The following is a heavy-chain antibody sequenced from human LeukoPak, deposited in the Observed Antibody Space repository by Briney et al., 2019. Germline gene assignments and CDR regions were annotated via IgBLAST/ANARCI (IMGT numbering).Heavy chain of an antibody. Sequence: PSETLSLTCTVSGGSINYYYWNWIRQPAGKGLEWIGRIYSSGTTNYNPSLKSRLTMSVDTSKNQLSLRLTSVTAADTAVYYCARGKETYYYMDVWGKGTTVTVSS. CDR1: GGSINYYY. V-gene: IGHV4-4*07. CDR3: ARGKETYYYMDV. J-gene: IGHJ6*03. CDR2: IYSSGTT.